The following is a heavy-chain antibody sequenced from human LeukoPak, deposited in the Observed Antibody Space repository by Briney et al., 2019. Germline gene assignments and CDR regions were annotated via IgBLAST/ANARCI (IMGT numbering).Heavy chain of an antibody. Sequence: SETLSLTCTVSGGSISSYYWSWTRQPPGKGLEWIGYIYYSGSTNYNPSLKSRVTISVDTSKNQFSLKLSSVTAADTAVYYCARRNLRGYYYGSGSYNWFDPWGQGTLVTVSS. J-gene: IGHJ5*02. CDR3: ARRNLRGYYYGSGSYNWFDP. D-gene: IGHD3-10*01. V-gene: IGHV4-59*08. CDR2: IYYSGST. CDR1: GGSISSYY.